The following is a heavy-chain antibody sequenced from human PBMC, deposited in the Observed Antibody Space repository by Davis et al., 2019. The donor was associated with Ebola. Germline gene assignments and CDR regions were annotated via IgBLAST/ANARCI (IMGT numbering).Heavy chain of an antibody. J-gene: IGHJ4*02. CDR1: RLTFRGYW. Sequence: GESLKISCEDSRLTFRGYWMSWVRQTPGKGLEWVAMINPDGSEGYYMNSVKGRFTISRDTANNSLFLQMNSLRAEDTAVYFCATQAWTQFDYWGQGTLVTVSS. V-gene: IGHV3-7*01. CDR2: INPDGSEG. D-gene: IGHD3/OR15-3a*01. CDR3: ATQAWTQFDY.